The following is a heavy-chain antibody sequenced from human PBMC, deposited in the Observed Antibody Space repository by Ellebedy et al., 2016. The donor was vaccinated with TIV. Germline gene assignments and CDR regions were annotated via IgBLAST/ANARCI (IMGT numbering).Heavy chain of an antibody. Sequence: GESLKISCAASGFTFSSYAMHWVRQAPGKGLEWVAVISYDGSNKYYADSVKGRFTISRDNSKNTLYLQMNSLRAEDTAVYYCARDIPSDSGVNWFDPWGQGTLVTVSS. V-gene: IGHV3-30*01. D-gene: IGHD3-10*01. CDR3: ARDIPSDSGVNWFDP. CDR1: GFTFSSYA. J-gene: IGHJ5*02. CDR2: ISYDGSNK.